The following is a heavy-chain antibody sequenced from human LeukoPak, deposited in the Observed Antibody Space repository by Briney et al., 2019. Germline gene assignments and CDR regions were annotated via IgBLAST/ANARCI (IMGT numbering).Heavy chain of an antibody. J-gene: IGHJ4*02. CDR1: GYTFTNYA. Sequence: ASVKVSCKASGYTFTNYAMHWVRQAPGQRLEWMGWINAGNANTKYSQKFQGRVTITRDTSANTVYMELSSLRSEDMAVYYCARGLSIAVADYYFDYWGQGTLVTVSS. CDR3: ARGLSIAVADYYFDY. D-gene: IGHD6-19*01. CDR2: INAGNANT. V-gene: IGHV1-3*03.